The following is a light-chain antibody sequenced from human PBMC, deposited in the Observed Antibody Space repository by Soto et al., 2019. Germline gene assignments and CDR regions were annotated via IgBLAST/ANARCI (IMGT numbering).Light chain of an antibody. CDR1: QSIRHY. CDR3: QHHNSYSQT. CDR2: GAS. V-gene: IGKV1-5*01. Sequence: DIQMTQSHTTLSASVGDRVTITCRASQSIRHYLAWYQQMPGKAPKLLIYGASTLQSGVPSRFSGSGSGTEFTLTISSLQPDDFGTYFCQHHNSYSQTFGQGTKVDIK. J-gene: IGKJ1*01.